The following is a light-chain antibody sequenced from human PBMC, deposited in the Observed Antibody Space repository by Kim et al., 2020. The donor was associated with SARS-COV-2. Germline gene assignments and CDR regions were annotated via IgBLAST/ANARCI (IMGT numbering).Light chain of an antibody. J-gene: IGKJ1*01. Sequence: ASVGDRVTITCRASQSITNYLNWYQQRPEKAPKLLIYTASNLESGVPSRFSGSGSGTDFTLTISSLQPEDFATYFCQQSYVNPPAFGQGTKVDIK. V-gene: IGKV1-39*01. CDR1: QSITNY. CDR3: QQSYVNPPA. CDR2: TAS.